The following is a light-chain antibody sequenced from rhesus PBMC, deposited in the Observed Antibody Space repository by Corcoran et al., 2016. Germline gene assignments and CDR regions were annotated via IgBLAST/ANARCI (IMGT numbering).Light chain of an antibody. CDR2: KAS. CDR1: QGISSY. V-gene: IGKV1-25*01. Sequence: DIQMTQSPSSLSASVGDTVTITCRASQGISSYLAWYQQKPGKSPKLPIYKASTLQSGVPARFSGSGYGNYFTLTISRLQPEDFAPYSCQPHNSYPPTFGPGTKLAIK. CDR3: QPHNSYPPT. J-gene: IGKJ3*01.